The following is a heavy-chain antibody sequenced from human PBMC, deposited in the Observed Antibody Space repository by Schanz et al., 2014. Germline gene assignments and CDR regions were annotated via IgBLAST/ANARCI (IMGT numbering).Heavy chain of an antibody. V-gene: IGHV3-33*01. CDR2: MSYDGSIK. CDR1: GFTFSSYG. CDR3: ARANYRGKINFDY. Sequence: QVQLVESGGGVVQPGRSLRLSCAASGFTFSSYGMHWVRQAPGKGLEWVAAMSYDGSIKYYGDSVKGRFTISRNNAKNTLYLQMNSQRAEETAVDYGARANYRGKINFDYWGRGTLVTVSS. J-gene: IGHJ4*02. D-gene: IGHD3-10*01.